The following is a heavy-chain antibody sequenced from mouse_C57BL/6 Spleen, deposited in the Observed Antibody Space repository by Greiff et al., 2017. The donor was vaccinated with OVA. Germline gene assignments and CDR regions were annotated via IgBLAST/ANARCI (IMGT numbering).Heavy chain of an antibody. V-gene: IGHV1-64*01. CDR2: IHPNSGST. J-gene: IGHJ2*01. Sequence: QVHVKQPGAELVKPGASVKLSCKASGYTFTSYWMHWVKQRPGQGLEWIGMIHPNSGSTNYNEKFKSKATLTVDKSSSTAYMQLSSLTSEDSAVYYCAIGGNSNYFDYWGQGTTLTVSS. CDR1: GYTFTSYW. D-gene: IGHD5-1-1*01. CDR3: AIGGNSNYFDY.